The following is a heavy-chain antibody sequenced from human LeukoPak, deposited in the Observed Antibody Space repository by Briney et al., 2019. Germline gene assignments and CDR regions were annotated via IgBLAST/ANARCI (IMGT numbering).Heavy chain of an antibody. J-gene: IGHJ4*02. V-gene: IGHV3-33*01. Sequence: GRSLRLSCAASGFTFSSYGMHWVRQAPGKGLEWVAGIWYDGSNKYYADSVKGRFTISRDNSKNALYLQMNSLRAEDTAVYYCARGLYCSSTSCYWQGIGYWGQGTLVTVSS. CDR2: IWYDGSNK. CDR3: ARGLYCSSTSCYWQGIGY. D-gene: IGHD2-2*01. CDR1: GFTFSSYG.